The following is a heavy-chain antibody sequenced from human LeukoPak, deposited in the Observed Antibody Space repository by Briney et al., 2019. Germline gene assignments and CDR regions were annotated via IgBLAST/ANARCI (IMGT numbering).Heavy chain of an antibody. Sequence: SETLSLTCTVSGGSISSSSYYWAWIRQPPGKGLEWIGRIYTSGSTNYNPSLKSRVTISVDTSKNQFSLKLSSVTAADTAVYYCARDMRGNIYGYRPTEIYWFFDLWGRGTLVTVSS. CDR3: ARDMRGNIYGYRPTEIYWFFDL. CDR2: IYTSGST. D-gene: IGHD5-18*01. V-gene: IGHV4-39*07. J-gene: IGHJ2*01. CDR1: GGSISSSSYY.